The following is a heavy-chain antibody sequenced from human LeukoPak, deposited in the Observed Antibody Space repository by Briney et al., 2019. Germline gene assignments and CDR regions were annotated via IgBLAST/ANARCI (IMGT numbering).Heavy chain of an antibody. Sequence: GASVKVSCKASGYTFTGYYMHWVRQAPGQGLEWMGRINPNSGGTNYAQKYQGRVTMTRDTSISTAYMELSRLRSDDTAVYYCARGLSGIGYNWFDPWGRGTLVTVSS. J-gene: IGHJ5*02. V-gene: IGHV1-2*06. CDR1: GYTFTGYY. D-gene: IGHD1-26*01. CDR3: ARGLSGIGYNWFDP. CDR2: INPNSGGT.